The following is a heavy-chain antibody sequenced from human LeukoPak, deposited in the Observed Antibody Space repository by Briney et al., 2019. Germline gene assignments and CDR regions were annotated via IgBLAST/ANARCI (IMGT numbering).Heavy chain of an antibody. J-gene: IGHJ3*02. CDR3: AKAYDNSGRDAFDI. V-gene: IGHV3-33*06. CDR1: GFIFSSYG. CDR2: IWSDGTNK. D-gene: IGHD3-22*01. Sequence: GGPLRLSCAASGFIFSSYGMHWVRQAPGKGLEWVAVIWSDGTNKYYGESVKGRFIISRDNSKNTLYLQMSSLRAEDTAVYYCAKAYDNSGRDAFDIWGQGTMVTVSP.